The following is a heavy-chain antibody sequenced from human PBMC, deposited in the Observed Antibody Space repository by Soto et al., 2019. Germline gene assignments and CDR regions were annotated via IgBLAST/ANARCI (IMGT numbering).Heavy chain of an antibody. CDR2: IYYSGST. D-gene: IGHD3-3*01. Sequence: SETLSLTCTVSGGSISSGGYYWSWIRQHPGKGLEWIGYIYYSGSTYYNPSLKSRVTISVDTSKNQFSLKLSSVTAADTAVYYCARGTLDFWSGYQKNYFDYWGQGTLITVSS. CDR1: GGSISSGGYY. CDR3: ARGTLDFWSGYQKNYFDY. J-gene: IGHJ4*02. V-gene: IGHV4-31*03.